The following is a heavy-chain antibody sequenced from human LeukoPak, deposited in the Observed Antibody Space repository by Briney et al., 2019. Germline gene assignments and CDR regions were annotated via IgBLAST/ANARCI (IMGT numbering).Heavy chain of an antibody. J-gene: IGHJ4*02. D-gene: IGHD1-26*01. V-gene: IGHV3-43*01. CDR2: ISWDGGST. Sequence: GRSLRLSCAASGFTFDDDTMRWVRQTPRKGLEWVSLISWDGGSTYYADSVNGRFTISRDNSKNSLYLQMNSLRTEDTALYYCAKGHIVGAITEFDYWGQGTLVTVSS. CDR3: AKGHIVGAITEFDY. CDR1: GFTFDDDT.